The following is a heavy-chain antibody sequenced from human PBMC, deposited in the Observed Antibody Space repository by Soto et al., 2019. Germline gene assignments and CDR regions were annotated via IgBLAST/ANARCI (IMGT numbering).Heavy chain of an antibody. CDR2: IYYSGST. V-gene: IGHV4-39*01. CDR1: GGSISSSSYY. CDR3: APFREGIAVAGTDVQH. J-gene: IGHJ1*01. D-gene: IGHD6-19*01. Sequence: SATLSLTCTVSGGSISSSSYYWGWIRQPPGKGLEWIGSIYYSGSTYYNPSLKSRVTISVDTSKNQFSLKLSSVTAADTAVYYCAPFREGIAVAGTDVQHWGQGTLVTVSS.